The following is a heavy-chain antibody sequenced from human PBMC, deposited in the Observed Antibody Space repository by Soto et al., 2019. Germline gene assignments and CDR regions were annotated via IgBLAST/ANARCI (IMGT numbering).Heavy chain of an antibody. CDR2: IYYTGST. CDR3: ARIHFGDEPSYYYYGMDV. Sequence: QVQLQESGPGVVKPSQTLSLTCTVSGGSFSSGDYYWSWVRQPPGKGLEWIGYIYYTGSTFNNPSLKGRVSISIDTSKTQFSLELSSVTAADTAVYYCARIHFGDEPSYYYYGMDVWGQGTTVTVSS. J-gene: IGHJ6*02. D-gene: IGHD4-17*01. CDR1: GGSFSSGDYY. V-gene: IGHV4-30-4*01.